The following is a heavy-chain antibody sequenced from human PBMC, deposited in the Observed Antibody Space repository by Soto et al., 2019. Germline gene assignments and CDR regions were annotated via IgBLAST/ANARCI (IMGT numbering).Heavy chain of an antibody. CDR3: VKDRRAQSLVRHYYYYGMDV. J-gene: IGHJ6*02. D-gene: IGHD6-19*01. CDR1: GFTFSSYG. V-gene: IGHV3-30*18. CDR2: ISYEGSNK. Sequence: LRLSCAASGFTFSSYGVHWVRQAPGKRLGRGAVISYEGSNKYYAASVKARFPISSANSKNTLYLHVNSQRAEDTAVDYCVKDRRAQSLVRHYYYYGMDVWGQGTTVTVSS.